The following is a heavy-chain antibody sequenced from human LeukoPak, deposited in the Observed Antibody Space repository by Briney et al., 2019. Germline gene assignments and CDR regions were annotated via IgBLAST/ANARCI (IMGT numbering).Heavy chain of an antibody. D-gene: IGHD3-3*01. V-gene: IGHV4-34*01. CDR1: GGSFSGYY. J-gene: IGHJ5*02. CDR2: INHSGST. CDR3: AREATVLRFLEWLPYNWFDP. Sequence: SETLSLTCAAYGGSFSGYYWSWIRQPPGKGLEWIGEINHSGSTNYNPSLKSRVTMSVDTSKNQFSLKLSSVTAADTAVYYCAREATVLRFLEWLPYNWFDPWGQGTLVTVSS.